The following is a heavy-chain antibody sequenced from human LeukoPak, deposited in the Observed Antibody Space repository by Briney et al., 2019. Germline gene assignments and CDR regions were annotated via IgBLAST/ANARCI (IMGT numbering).Heavy chain of an antibody. CDR2: ILEDGRYQ. Sequence: GGSLRLSCAASGFTFSNYIMHWVRQAPGKGLDWVAVILEDGRYQSYADSVKGRFTISRDNSKNTLFLQMNSLRGKDTAMYYCARVRGGGFRTADSWGQGTLVTVAS. D-gene: IGHD6-19*01. CDR1: GFTFSNYI. V-gene: IGHV3-30*04. CDR3: ARVRGGGFRTADS. J-gene: IGHJ4*02.